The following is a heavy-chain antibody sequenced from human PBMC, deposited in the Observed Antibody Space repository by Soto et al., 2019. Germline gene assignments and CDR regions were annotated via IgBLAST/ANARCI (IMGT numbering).Heavy chain of an antibody. J-gene: IGHJ2*01. CDR3: ARDPLWGTAMVLWYFAL. V-gene: IGHV3-23*01. CDR2: IGGSGDWT. CDR1: GFTFSNYA. D-gene: IGHD5-18*01. Sequence: PGGSLRLACAASGFTFSNYAMSWVRQAPGKGLEWVSAIGGSGDWTYYADSVKGRFTISRDNSKNTLYLQMNSLRAEDTAVYYCARDPLWGTAMVLWYFALWGRGTLVTVSS.